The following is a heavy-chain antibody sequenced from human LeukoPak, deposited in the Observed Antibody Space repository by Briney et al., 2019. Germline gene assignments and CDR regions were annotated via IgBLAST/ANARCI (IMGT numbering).Heavy chain of an antibody. D-gene: IGHD1-26*01. CDR2: ISGSGGTT. CDR3: ATTGSGSYYDY. V-gene: IGHV3-23*01. CDR1: GFTFSGYA. J-gene: IGHJ4*02. Sequence: GGSLRLSCAASGFTFSGYAMSWVRQAPGKGVEWVSAISGSGGTTYFADSVKGRFTISRDNAKTTLYLQMNSLRAEDTAVYYCATTGSGSYYDYWGQGTLVTVSS.